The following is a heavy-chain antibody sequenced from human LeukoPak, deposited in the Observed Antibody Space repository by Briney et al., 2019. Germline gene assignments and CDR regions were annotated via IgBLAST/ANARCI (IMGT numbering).Heavy chain of an antibody. Sequence: GGSLRLSCAASGFSFSNHWMSWVRQSPGKGLEWVANIKQDGSEKYYVDSVRGRFTISRDNAKNSMHLQMNSLTPEDTAVYYFVRAVTMTLVVNSHYFDYWGQGSLVTVSS. J-gene: IGHJ4*02. D-gene: IGHD4-17*01. CDR2: IKQDGSEK. V-gene: IGHV3-7*01. CDR1: GFSFSNHW. CDR3: VRAVTMTLVVNSHYFDY.